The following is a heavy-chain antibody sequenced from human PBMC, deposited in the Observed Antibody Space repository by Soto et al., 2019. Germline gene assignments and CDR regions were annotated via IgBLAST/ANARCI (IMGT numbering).Heavy chain of an antibody. V-gene: IGHV1-18*01. CDR2: ISAYNGNT. CDR3: ARNITIFGVVKFQAFDI. D-gene: IGHD3-3*01. Sequence: GASVTVSCRASGYTFTSYGISWVRQAPGQRLEWMGWISAYNGNTNYAQKLQGRVTMTTDTSTSTAYMELRSLRSDDTAVYYCARNITIFGVVKFQAFDIWGQGTMVTVSS. J-gene: IGHJ3*02. CDR1: GYTFTSYG.